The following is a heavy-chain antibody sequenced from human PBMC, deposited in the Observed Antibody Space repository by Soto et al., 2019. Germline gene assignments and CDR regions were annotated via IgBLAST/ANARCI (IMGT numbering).Heavy chain of an antibody. CDR1: GFTFSGFT. J-gene: IGHJ4*02. CDR2: ISRGGETI. V-gene: IGHV3-48*02. D-gene: IGHD2-2*01. CDR3: ASRILAGCSGTDCLYYFDY. Sequence: EVQLVESGGGLVQPGGSLRLSCAASGFTFSGFTMNWVRQTPGRGLEWISYISRGGETIYYADSVKGRFTISRDNAENSLYLQMNRLRDEDTPVYYCASRILAGCSGTDCLYYFDYWGPCTLVTVSS.